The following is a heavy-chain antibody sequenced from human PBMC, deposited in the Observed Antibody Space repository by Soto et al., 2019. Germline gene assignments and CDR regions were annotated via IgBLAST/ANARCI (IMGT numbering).Heavy chain of an antibody. V-gene: IGHV3-23*01. CDR3: AKGDYDYVWGSYRYTAVVY. CDR1: GFTFSSYA. D-gene: IGHD3-16*02. J-gene: IGHJ4*02. CDR2: ISGSGGST. Sequence: VQLLESGGGLVQPGGSLRLSCAASGFTFSSYAMSWVRQAPGKGLEWVSAISGSGGSTYYADSVKGRFTISRDNSKNTLYLQMNSLRAEDTAVYYCAKGDYDYVWGSYRYTAVVYWGQGTLVTVSS.